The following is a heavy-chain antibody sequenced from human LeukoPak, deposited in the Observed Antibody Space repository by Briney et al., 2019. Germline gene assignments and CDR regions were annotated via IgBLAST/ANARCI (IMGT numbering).Heavy chain of an antibody. Sequence: GGSLRLSCTASGFTFNGYSMNWVRQAPGKGLEWVSSISTSSSYIYYADSVKGRFTISRNNPKNSLYLQMKSLRAEDTAVYYCARNRGDPSYFDYWGQGTLVTVSS. D-gene: IGHD4-17*01. J-gene: IGHJ4*02. V-gene: IGHV3-21*01. CDR1: GFTFNGYS. CDR2: ISTSSSYI. CDR3: ARNRGDPSYFDY.